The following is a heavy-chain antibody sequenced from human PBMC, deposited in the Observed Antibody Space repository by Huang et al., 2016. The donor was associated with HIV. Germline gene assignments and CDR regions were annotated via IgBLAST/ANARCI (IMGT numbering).Heavy chain of an antibody. D-gene: IGHD2-15*01. CDR1: GYTVSELS. CDR3: ATSTPDVGAGVLRSAFDI. Sequence: QVQLVESGAELKKPGASVRVSCKVSGYTVSELSLHWVRQAPEKGLEWMGGFDPEEGETTYAQGLQVRVTMTEDTSTDTAYMELSSLRPEDTAVYYCATSTPDVGAGVLRSAFDIWGQGTMVTVSS. J-gene: IGHJ3*02. CDR2: FDPEEGET. V-gene: IGHV1-24*01.